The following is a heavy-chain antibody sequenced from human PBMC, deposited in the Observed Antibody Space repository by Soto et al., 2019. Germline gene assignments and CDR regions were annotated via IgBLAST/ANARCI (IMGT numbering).Heavy chain of an antibody. D-gene: IGHD2-15*01. CDR1: GFTFSSYA. Sequence: QVQLVESGGGVVQPGRSLRLSCAASGFTFSSYAMHWVRQAPGKGLEWVAVISYDGSNKYYSDSVKGRFTISRDNSKNTLYLKMNSLRAEDTAVYYCARVIKGPDIVVVVAATHGMDVWGQGTTVTVSS. V-gene: IGHV3-30-3*01. J-gene: IGHJ6*02. CDR2: ISYDGSNK. CDR3: ARVIKGPDIVVVVAATHGMDV.